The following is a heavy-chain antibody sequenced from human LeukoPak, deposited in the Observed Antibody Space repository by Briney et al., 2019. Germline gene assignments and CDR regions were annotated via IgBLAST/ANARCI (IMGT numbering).Heavy chain of an antibody. CDR1: GYTFTSYD. CDR3: ARVFSPGQWPVPRVYYYYGMDV. V-gene: IGHV1-8*01. Sequence: ASVKVSCKASGYTFTSYDINWVRQATGQGLEWMGWMNPNSGNTGYAQKFQGRVTMTRNTSISTAYMELSSLRSEDTAVYYCARVFSPGQWPVPRVYYYYGMDVWGQGTTVTVSS. CDR2: MNPNSGNT. J-gene: IGHJ6*02. D-gene: IGHD6-19*01.